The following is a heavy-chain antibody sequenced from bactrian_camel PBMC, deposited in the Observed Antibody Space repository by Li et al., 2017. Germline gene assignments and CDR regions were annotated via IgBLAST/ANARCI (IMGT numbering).Heavy chain of an antibody. CDR1: EYTYSAYC. CDR2: ITAGNIS. Sequence: HVQLVESGGGSVQAGGSLRLSCAASEYTYSAYCMGWFRQAPGKEREGIAGITAGNISSYADSVKGRSIISRDNAKNTLSLQMNSLKPEDTAMYYCAADLPGGSQCNFGYWGQGTQVTVS. J-gene: IGHJ6*01. V-gene: IGHV3S53*01. CDR3: AADLPGGSQCNFGY. D-gene: IGHD2*01.